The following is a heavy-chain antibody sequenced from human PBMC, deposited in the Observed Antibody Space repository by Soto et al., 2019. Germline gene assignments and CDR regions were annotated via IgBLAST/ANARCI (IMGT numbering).Heavy chain of an antibody. CDR3: AIDWEFGF. CDR2: INPSGDST. D-gene: IGHD3-10*01. CDR1: GYAFSGFY. J-gene: IGHJ4*02. V-gene: IGHV1-46*01. Sequence: ASVKVSCKASGYAFSGFYMHWVRQAPGQGLEWMGVINPSGDSTTYAQKFQGRLTMTKDTSTSTLYMELSSLRSEDTAVYYCAIDWEFGFWGQGTLVTVSS.